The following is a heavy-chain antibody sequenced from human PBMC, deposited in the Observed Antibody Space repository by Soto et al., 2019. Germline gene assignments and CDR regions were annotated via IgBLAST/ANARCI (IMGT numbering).Heavy chain of an antibody. CDR1: GGTFDTYA. V-gene: IGHV1-69*01. Sequence: QVHLVQSGAEVTRPGSSVRVSCSASGGTFDTYAFTWVRQAPGQGLEWMGGITPMIGTTKYAQKFHVRVTFSEDESASTAYMELSNLRSEDTAVYYCARDVSVMTSVFGFWGQGTLITVSS. CDR3: ARDVSVMTSVFGF. D-gene: IGHD3-10*01. J-gene: IGHJ4*02. CDR2: ITPMIGTT.